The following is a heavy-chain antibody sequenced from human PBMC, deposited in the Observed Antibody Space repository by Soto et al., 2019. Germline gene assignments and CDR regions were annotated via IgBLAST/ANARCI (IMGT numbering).Heavy chain of an antibody. D-gene: IGHD3-10*01. Sequence: QVQLVESGGGVVQPGRSLRLSCAASGFSFDIFTVHWVRQSPGKGLEWVAVISYDGSNIYYADSVKGRFTISRDNSKNTLYLQMNKLRTEDTALYFCARYGWGKNYNAGMDVWGQGTAVTFSS. J-gene: IGHJ6*02. V-gene: IGHV3-30*04. CDR2: ISYDGSNI. CDR1: GFSFDIFT. CDR3: ARYGWGKNYNAGMDV.